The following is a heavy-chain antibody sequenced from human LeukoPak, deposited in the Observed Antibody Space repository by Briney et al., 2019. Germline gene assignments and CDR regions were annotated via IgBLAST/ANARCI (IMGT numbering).Heavy chain of an antibody. V-gene: IGHV1-2*02. CDR2: INPNSGGT. CDR3: AKGGGSNYGPLNWFDP. D-gene: IGHD4-11*01. CDR1: GYTFTSYY. Sequence: ASVKVSCKASGYTFTSYYMHWVRQAPGQGLEWMGWINPNSGGTNYAQKFQGRVTMTRDTSISTAYMELSRLRSDDTAVYYCAKGGGSNYGPLNWFDPWGQGTLVTVSS. J-gene: IGHJ5*02.